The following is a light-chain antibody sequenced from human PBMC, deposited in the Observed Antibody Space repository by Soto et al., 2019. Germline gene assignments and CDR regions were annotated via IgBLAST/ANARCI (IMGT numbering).Light chain of an antibody. CDR3: QQANTCPIT. Sequence: DIQMTQSPSSVSASVGDTVTITCRASQDILNWLAWYQQKPGEAPRLLIYASSNLQRGVQSRFSGSRSGTDFTITIGSLQPEDFATYYGQQANTCPITFGPGTRVDIK. CDR2: ASS. V-gene: IGKV1-12*01. CDR1: QDILNW. J-gene: IGKJ3*01.